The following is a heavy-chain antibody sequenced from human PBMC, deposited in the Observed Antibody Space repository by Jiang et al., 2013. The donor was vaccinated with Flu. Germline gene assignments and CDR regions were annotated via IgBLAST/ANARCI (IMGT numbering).Heavy chain of an antibody. CDR1: GYTFTGHY. D-gene: IGHD6-19*01. V-gene: IGHV1-2*02. CDR2: NNPNSGGT. CDR3: ARARIRGLVAGSQRGPDF. J-gene: IGHJ4*02. Sequence: SGAEVKKPGASVKVSCKASGYTFTGHYIYWVRQAPGQGLEWVGWNNPNSGGTNYAPKFQGRVTMTRDTSITTAYMELNALRSDDTAVYYCARARIRGLVAGSQRGPDFWGQGTLVTVSS.